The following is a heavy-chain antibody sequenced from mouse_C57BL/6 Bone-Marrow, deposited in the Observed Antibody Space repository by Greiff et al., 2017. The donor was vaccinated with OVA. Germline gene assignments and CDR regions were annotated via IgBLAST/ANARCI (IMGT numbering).Heavy chain of an antibody. CDR2: ISRGGDYI. J-gene: IGHJ4*01. CDR3: TRLLDAMDY. D-gene: IGHD2-1*01. CDR1: GFTFSSYA. Sequence: EVKLVESGEGLVKPGGSLKLSCAASGFTFSSYAMSWVRQTPEKRLEWVAYISRGGDYIYYADTVKGRFTISRDTARNTLYLQMSSLKSEDTAMYYCTRLLDAMDYWGQGTSVTVSS. V-gene: IGHV5-9-1*02.